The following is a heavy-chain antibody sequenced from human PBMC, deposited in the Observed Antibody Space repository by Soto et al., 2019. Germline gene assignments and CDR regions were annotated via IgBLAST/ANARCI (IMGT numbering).Heavy chain of an antibody. D-gene: IGHD6-13*01. Sequence: PSETLSLTCTVSGGSISSDGDYYRWSWVRQAPGKGLEWVSAISGSGGSKNYADSVKGRFTISRDNSKNTLYLQMNILRAEDTAVYYCAYSSTPFDYWGQGTLVTVSS. V-gene: IGHV3-23*01. J-gene: IGHJ4*02. CDR3: AYSSTPFDY. CDR1: GGSISSDGDYYR. CDR2: ISGSGGSK.